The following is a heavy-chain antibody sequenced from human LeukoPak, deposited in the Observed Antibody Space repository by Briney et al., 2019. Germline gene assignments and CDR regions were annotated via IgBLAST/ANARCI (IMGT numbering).Heavy chain of an antibody. CDR3: ARYDVGWYYFDY. CDR1: GYSISSDNY. CDR2: IYHSGST. Sequence: PSETLSLTCTVSGYSISSDNYWGWIRQPPGKWLEWIGSIYHSGSTYYNPSLKSRVTISVDKSKNQFSLKLSSMTAADTAVYYCARYDVGWYYFDYWGQGTLVTVSS. D-gene: IGHD6-19*01. V-gene: IGHV4-38-2*02. J-gene: IGHJ4*02.